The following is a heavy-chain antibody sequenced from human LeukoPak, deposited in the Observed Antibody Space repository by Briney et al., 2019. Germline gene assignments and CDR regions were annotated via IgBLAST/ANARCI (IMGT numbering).Heavy chain of an antibody. V-gene: IGHV4-4*02. CDR1: GGSISSSNW. D-gene: IGHD3-22*01. Sequence: SETLSLTCAVSGGSISSSNWWSWVRQPPGKGLEWIGEIYHSGSTNYNPSLKSRVTISVDKSKNQFSLKLSSVTAADTAVYYCARHAYYYDSSGYSRDFDYWGQGTLVTVSS. J-gene: IGHJ4*02. CDR2: IYHSGST. CDR3: ARHAYYYDSSGYSRDFDY.